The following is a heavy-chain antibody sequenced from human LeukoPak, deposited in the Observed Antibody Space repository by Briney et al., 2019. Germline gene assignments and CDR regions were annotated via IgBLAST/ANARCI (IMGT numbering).Heavy chain of an antibody. CDR1: GFTFSSYW. D-gene: IGHD3-3*01. CDR3: AKVGGYYDFWSGYQDYYFDY. Sequence: GSLRLSCAASGFTFSSYWMHWVRQAPGKELVWVSRINGDGSSTSYADSVKGRFAISRDNAKNTLYLQMNSLRAEDTAVYYCAKVGGYYDFWSGYQDYYFDYWGQGTLVTVSS. V-gene: IGHV3-74*01. J-gene: IGHJ4*02. CDR2: INGDGSST.